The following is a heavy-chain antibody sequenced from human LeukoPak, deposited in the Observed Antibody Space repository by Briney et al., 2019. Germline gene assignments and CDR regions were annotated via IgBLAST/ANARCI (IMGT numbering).Heavy chain of an antibody. CDR1: GFTFSSYG. J-gene: IGHJ6*03. V-gene: IGHV3-30*02. Sequence: PGGSLRLSCAASGFTFSSYGMHWVRQAPGKGLEWVSFIRYDGSNKYYADSVKGRFTISRDNSKNTLYLQMNSLRAEDTAVYYCARNNWNYLYLYYYYYMDVWGKGTTVTVSS. CDR3: ARNNWNYLYLYYYYYMDV. CDR2: IRYDGSNK. D-gene: IGHD1-7*01.